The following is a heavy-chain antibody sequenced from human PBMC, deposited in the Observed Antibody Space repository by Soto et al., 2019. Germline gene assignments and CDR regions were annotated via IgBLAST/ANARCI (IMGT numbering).Heavy chain of an antibody. CDR2: ISAYNGNT. CDR1: GYTLTGYG. CDR3: ARNPVYIGSWYWFAP. J-gene: IGHJ5*02. D-gene: IGHD6-13*01. V-gene: IGHV1-18*01. Sequence: ASVKVSCKAAGYTLTGYGISWVRQAPGQGLEWMGWISAYNGNTNYAQKLQVRVTMTTDTSTSTAYMELRSLRSDDTAMYYCARNPVYIGSWYWFAPWGLVTLVTVSS.